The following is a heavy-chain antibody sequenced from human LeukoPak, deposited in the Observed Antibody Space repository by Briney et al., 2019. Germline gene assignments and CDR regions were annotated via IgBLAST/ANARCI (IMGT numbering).Heavy chain of an antibody. CDR1: GFTFDDYA. Sequence: GRSLRLSCAASGFTFDDYAMHWVRQAPGKGLEWVSGISWNSGSIGYADSVKGRFTISRDNAKNSLYLQMNSLRAEDTALYYCAKGIYSYGYLYDYWGQGTLVTVSS. V-gene: IGHV3-9*01. CDR2: ISWNSGSI. J-gene: IGHJ4*02. D-gene: IGHD5-18*01. CDR3: AKGIYSYGYLYDY.